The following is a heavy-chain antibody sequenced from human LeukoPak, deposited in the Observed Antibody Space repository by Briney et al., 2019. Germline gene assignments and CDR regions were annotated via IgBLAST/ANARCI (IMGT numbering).Heavy chain of an antibody. CDR3: ARDFGSYFNYFDY. V-gene: IGHV3-30*03. CDR1: GFTFSSYG. D-gene: IGHD1-26*01. CDR2: ISYDGSNK. Sequence: PGGSLRLSCAASGFTFSSYGMHWVRQAPGKGLEWVAVISYDGSNKYYADSVKGRFTISRDNSKNTLYLQMNSLRAEDTAVYYCARDFGSYFNYFDYWGQGTLVTVSS. J-gene: IGHJ4*02.